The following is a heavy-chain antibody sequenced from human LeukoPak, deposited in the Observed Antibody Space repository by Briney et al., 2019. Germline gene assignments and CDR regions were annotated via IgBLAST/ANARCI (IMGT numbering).Heavy chain of an antibody. Sequence: PGGSLRLSCAASGFTFTSYAMTWVRQTPGKGLEWVSVIGGGGAITYYADSVKGRFTVSRDDSKNTLHLQMNSLRAEDTAIYYCAKQAYDSPRTDFDYWGQGTLVTVSS. D-gene: IGHD3-22*01. CDR1: GFTFTSYA. J-gene: IGHJ4*02. CDR3: AKQAYDSPRTDFDY. CDR2: IGGGGAIT. V-gene: IGHV3-23*01.